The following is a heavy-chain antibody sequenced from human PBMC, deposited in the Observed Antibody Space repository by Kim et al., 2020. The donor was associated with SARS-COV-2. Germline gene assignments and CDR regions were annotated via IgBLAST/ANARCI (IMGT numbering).Heavy chain of an antibody. D-gene: IGHD3-10*01. CDR2: IYSGGST. CDR1: GFTVSSNY. V-gene: IGHV3-53*01. J-gene: IGHJ6*02. CDR3: ARGGGLWFGELSPGTRPDYYGMDV. Sequence: GGSLRLSCAASGFTVSSNYMSWVRQAPGKGLEWVSVIYSGGSTYYADSVKGRFTISRDNSKNTLYLQMNSLRAEDTAVYYCARGGGLWFGELSPGTRPDYYGMDVWGQGTTVTVSS.